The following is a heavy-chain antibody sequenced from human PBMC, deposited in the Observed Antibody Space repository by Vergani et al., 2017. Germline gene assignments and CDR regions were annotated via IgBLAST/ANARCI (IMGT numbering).Heavy chain of an antibody. J-gene: IGHJ5*02. CDR1: GYSFTSYW. CDR2: IDPSDSYT. V-gene: IGHV5-10-1*03. Sequence: EVQLVQSGAEVKKPGESLRISCKGSGYSFTSYWISWVRQMPGKGLEWMGRIDPSDSYTNYSPSFQGHVTISADKSISTAYLQWSSLKASDTAMYYCARLFDGSSWYGRWFDPWGQGTLVTVSS. CDR3: ARLFDGSSWYGRWFDP. D-gene: IGHD6-13*01.